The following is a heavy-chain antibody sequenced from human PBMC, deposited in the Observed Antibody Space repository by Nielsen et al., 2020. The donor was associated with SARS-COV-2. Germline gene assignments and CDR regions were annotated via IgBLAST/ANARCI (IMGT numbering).Heavy chain of an antibody. CDR3: VKGIQLWLRSGFDY. V-gene: IGHV3-64D*06. D-gene: IGHD5-18*01. CDR1: GFTVSSNY. CDR2: ISSNGGST. J-gene: IGHJ4*02. Sequence: ETLSLTCAASGFTVSSNYMSWVRQAPGKGLEYVSAISSNGGSTYYADSVKGRFTISRDNSKNTLYLQMSSLRAEDTAVYYCVKGIQLWLRSGFDYWGQGTLVTVSS.